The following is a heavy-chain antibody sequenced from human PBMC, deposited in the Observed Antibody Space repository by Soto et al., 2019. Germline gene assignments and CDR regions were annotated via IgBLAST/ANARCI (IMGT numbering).Heavy chain of an antibody. V-gene: IGHV1-2*02. D-gene: IGHD3-3*01. CDR1: GYTFTGCY. J-gene: IGHJ6*02. Sequence: ASVKVSCKASGYTFTGCYIHWVRQAPGQGLEWMGWINPNSGGTNYAQKFQGRVTMTRDTPISTAYMELSRLRSDDTAVYYCARGATIFGVAHYGMDVWGQGTTVTVSS. CDR3: ARGATIFGVAHYGMDV. CDR2: INPNSGGT.